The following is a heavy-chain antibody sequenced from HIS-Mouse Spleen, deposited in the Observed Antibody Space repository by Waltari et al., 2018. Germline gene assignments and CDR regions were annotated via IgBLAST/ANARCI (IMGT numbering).Heavy chain of an antibody. V-gene: IGHV4-39*07. CDR2: IYYSGST. CDR3: ARAPTGFLEWFDAFDI. D-gene: IGHD3-3*01. CDR1: AGSISSSSYY. J-gene: IGHJ3*02. Sequence: QLQLQESGPGLVKPSETLSPTCTVSAGSISSSSYYWGWIRPPPGKGLEWIGSIYYSGSTYYNPSLKSRVTISVDTSKNQFSLKLSSVTAADTAVYYCARAPTGFLEWFDAFDIWGQGTMVTVSS.